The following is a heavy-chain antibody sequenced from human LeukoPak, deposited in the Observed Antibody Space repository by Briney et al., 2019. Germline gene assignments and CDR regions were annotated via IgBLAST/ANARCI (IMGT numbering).Heavy chain of an antibody. CDR1: GFTFTSYA. CDR3: ARDNPDYSNNWWFDP. V-gene: IGHV3-23*01. Sequence: GSLRLSCAASGFTFTSYAMGWVRQAPGKGPEWVSAINGGGGSTYYEDSVKGRFTISRDDAKNSLYLQMNSLRVEDTAVYYCARDNPDYSNNWWFDPWGQGTLVTVSS. D-gene: IGHD4-11*01. CDR2: INGGGGST. J-gene: IGHJ5*02.